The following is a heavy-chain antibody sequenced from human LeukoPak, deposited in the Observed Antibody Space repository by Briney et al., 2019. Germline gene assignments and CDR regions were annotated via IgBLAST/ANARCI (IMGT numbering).Heavy chain of an antibody. CDR2: IYYSGST. CDR3: ARNPGVQLWLDY. D-gene: IGHD5-18*01. V-gene: IGHV4-59*08. J-gene: IGHJ4*02. Sequence: SETLSLTCTVSGGSISSYYWSWIRQPPGKGLEWIGYIYYSGSTNYNPSLKSRVTTSVDTSKNQFSLKLSSVTAADTAVYYCARNPGVQLWLDYWGQGTLVTVSS. CDR1: GGSISSYY.